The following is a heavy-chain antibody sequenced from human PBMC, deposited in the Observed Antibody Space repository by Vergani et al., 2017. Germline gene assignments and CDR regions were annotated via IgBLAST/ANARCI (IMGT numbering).Heavy chain of an antibody. CDR3: ARLTRGTTMVDY. J-gene: IGHJ4*02. CDR1: GGSISSGSYY. Sequence: QLQLQESGPGLVKPSQTLSLTCTVSGGSISSGSYYWSWIRQPAGKGLEWIGRIYTSGSTNYNPSLKSRVTMSVDTSKNQFSLKLSSVTAADTAVYYCARLTRGTTMVDYWGQGTLVTVSS. CDR2: IYTSGST. D-gene: IGHD4-11*01. V-gene: IGHV4-61*02.